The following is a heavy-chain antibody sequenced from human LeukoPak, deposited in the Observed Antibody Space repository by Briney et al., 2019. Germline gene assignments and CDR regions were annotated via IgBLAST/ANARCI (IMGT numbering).Heavy chain of an antibody. CDR3: AKAHGLQSATSNYAFHI. J-gene: IGHJ3*02. Sequence: GGSLRLSCAASGFTFSSYAMSWVRQAPGKGLEWVSSISGSGTNTYYADSVKGRFTISRDNSKNTLYLQMNSLRAEDTAVYYCAKAHGLQSATSNYAFHIWGQGTMVTVCS. CDR1: GFTFSSYA. CDR2: ISGSGTNT. D-gene: IGHD1-1*01. V-gene: IGHV3-23*01.